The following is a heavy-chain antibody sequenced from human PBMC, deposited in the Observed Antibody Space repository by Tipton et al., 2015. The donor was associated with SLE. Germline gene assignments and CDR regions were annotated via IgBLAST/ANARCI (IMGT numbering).Heavy chain of an antibody. Sequence: TLSLTCTVSDGSVNGHYWSWIRQPPGKGLEWIAYAHYSGATSYNPSLKSRVTISVDTSKNQFSLQMSSVTAGDTAVYYCAREYSSFEYWGQGTLVTVSS. CDR1: DGSVNGHY. V-gene: IGHV4-59*02. CDR2: AHYSGAT. D-gene: IGHD5-18*01. J-gene: IGHJ4*02. CDR3: AREYSSFEY.